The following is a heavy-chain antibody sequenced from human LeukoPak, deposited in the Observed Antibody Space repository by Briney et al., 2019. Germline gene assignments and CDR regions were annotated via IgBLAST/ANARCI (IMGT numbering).Heavy chain of an antibody. D-gene: IGHD6-6*01. CDR3: ARGVAARGEGFDY. CDR1: GGSTSSYY. V-gene: IGHV4-59*01. Sequence: SETLSLTCTVSGGSTSSYYWSWIRQPPGKGLEWIGYIYYSGSTNYNPSLKSRVTISVDTSKNQFSLKLSSVTAADTAVYYCARGVAARGEGFDYWGQGTLVTVSS. J-gene: IGHJ4*02. CDR2: IYYSGST.